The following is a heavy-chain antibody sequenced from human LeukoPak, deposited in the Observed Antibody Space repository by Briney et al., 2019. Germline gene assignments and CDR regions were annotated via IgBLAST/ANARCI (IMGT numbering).Heavy chain of an antibody. CDR3: ARVCTYYDSSGCLDAFDI. CDR1: GYTFTSYY. V-gene: IGHV1-8*03. CDR2: MNPNSGNT. Sequence: ASVKVSCKASGYTFTSYYMHWVRQATGQGLEWMGWMNPNSGNTGYAQKFQGRVTITRNTSISTAYMELSSLRSEDTAVYYCARVCTYYDSSGCLDAFDIWGQGTMVTVSS. D-gene: IGHD3-22*01. J-gene: IGHJ3*02.